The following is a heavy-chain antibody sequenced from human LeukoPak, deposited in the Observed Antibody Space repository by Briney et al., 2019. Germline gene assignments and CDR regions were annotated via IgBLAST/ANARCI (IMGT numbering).Heavy chain of an antibody. V-gene: IGHV3-23*01. D-gene: IGHD6-6*01. CDR2: ISGSGGST. Sequence: GRSMRLSCAVSGFTSSSDAMSWVRQAPGKGLEWVSAISGSGGSTYYADSVKGRLTISRDNSKNTLYLQMNSLRAEDTAVYYYAKDLSSSHVSEYFDYWGQGTLVTVSS. J-gene: IGHJ4*02. CDR1: GFTSSSDA. CDR3: AKDLSSSHVSEYFDY.